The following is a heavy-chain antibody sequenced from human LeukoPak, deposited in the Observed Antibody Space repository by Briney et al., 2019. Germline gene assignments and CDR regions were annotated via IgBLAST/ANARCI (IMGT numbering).Heavy chain of an antibody. CDR2: IYYSGNT. CDR3: ARHATVTSFTFAH. V-gene: IGHV4-39*01. J-gene: IGHJ4*02. D-gene: IGHD4-17*01. Sequence: SETLSLTCTVSGGSISSSSYYWGWIRQPPGKGLEWIGSIYYSGNTYYNPSLKSRVTISVDTSKNQFSLELNSVTPADTAVYYCARHATVTSFTFAHWGQGTLVTVSS. CDR1: GGSISSSSYY.